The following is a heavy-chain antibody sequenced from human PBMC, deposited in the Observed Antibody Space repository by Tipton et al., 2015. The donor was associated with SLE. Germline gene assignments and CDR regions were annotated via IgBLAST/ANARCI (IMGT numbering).Heavy chain of an antibody. D-gene: IGHD6-13*01. V-gene: IGHV4-59*08. CDR1: GGSISSYY. CDR2: IYYGGST. Sequence: TLSLTCTVSGGSISSYYWSWIRQPPGKGLEWIGYIYYGGSTYYNPSLKSRVIISVDTSKNQFSLKLSSVTAADTAVYYCARPTAGTIGGFDYWGQGTLVTVSS. CDR3: ARPTAGTIGGFDY. J-gene: IGHJ4*02.